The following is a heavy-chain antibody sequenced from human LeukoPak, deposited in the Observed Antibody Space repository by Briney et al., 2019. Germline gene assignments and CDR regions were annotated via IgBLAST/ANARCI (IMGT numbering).Heavy chain of an antibody. J-gene: IGHJ4*02. CDR3: ARGYYDTSGFYLGY. Sequence: PGGSLRLSCAASGFTFSSYWMHWVRQAPGKGLVWVSRINSDGSSTSYADSVKGRFTISRDNAKNTLYLQMNSLRAEDTAVYYCARGYYDTSGFYLGYWGQRTLVTVSS. D-gene: IGHD3-22*01. CDR2: INSDGSST. CDR1: GFTFSSYW. V-gene: IGHV3-74*01.